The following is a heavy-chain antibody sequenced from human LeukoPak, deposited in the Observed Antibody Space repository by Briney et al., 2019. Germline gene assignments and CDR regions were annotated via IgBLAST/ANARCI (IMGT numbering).Heavy chain of an antibody. CDR3: ARVDPGNYYAFDF. CDR1: GYSFTSYW. D-gene: IGHD1-26*01. Sequence: GESLKISCKGSGYSFTSYWIGWVRQAPGQGLEWMGWINPNSGGTNYAQKFQGRVTMTRDTSISTAYMELSRLRSDDTAVYYCARVDPGNYYAFDFWGQGTKVTVSS. V-gene: IGHV1-2*02. CDR2: INPNSGGT. J-gene: IGHJ3*01.